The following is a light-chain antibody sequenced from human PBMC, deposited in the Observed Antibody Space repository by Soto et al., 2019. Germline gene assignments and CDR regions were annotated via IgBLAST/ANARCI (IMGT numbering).Light chain of an antibody. CDR3: AAWDDSLNGLV. CDR2: NNN. Sequence: QSVLTQPPSASGTPGQRVTISCSGSSSNIGSNTVNWYQQLPGTAPKLLIYNNNQRPSGVPDRFSGSKSGTSASLPISGLQSEDEADYYCAAWDDSLNGLVFGTGTKVTVL. CDR1: SSNIGSNT. V-gene: IGLV1-44*01. J-gene: IGLJ1*01.